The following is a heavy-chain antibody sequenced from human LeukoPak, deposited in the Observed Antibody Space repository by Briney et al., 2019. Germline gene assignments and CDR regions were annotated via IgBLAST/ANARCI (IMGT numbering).Heavy chain of an antibody. Sequence: PSQTLSLTCTVSGGSISSGGYYWSWVRQHPGKGLEWIGYIYYSGSTYYNPSLKSRVTISVDTSKNQFSLKLSSVTAADTAVYYCARDQGIQDSSSSRFDYWGQGTLVTVSS. J-gene: IGHJ4*02. CDR2: IYYSGST. V-gene: IGHV4-31*03. D-gene: IGHD6-6*01. CDR3: ARDQGIQDSSSSRFDY. CDR1: GGSISSGGYY.